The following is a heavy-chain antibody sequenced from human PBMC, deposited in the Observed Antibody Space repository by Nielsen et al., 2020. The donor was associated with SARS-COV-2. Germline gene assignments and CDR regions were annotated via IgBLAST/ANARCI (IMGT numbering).Heavy chain of an antibody. CDR2: INHSGST. V-gene: IGHV4-34*01. J-gene: IGHJ4*02. Sequence: PETLSPTCVVYGGSLSGYYCSWISQPPGKGLEWIGEINHSGSTNYNTSLKSRVTISVDTSKNQFSLKLSSVTAAETAVYYFRRGPRWLQLMGGGYYFAYLGQGTLVTVSS. CDR1: GGSLSGYY. CDR3: RRGPRWLQLMGGGYYFAY. D-gene: IGHD5-24*01.